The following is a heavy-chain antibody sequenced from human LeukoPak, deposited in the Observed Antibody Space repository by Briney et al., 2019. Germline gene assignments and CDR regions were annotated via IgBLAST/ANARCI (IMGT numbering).Heavy chain of an antibody. CDR3: ARGGWYGDPYYYYYMDV. CDR1: GYTFTSYG. D-gene: IGHD6-19*01. Sequence: GASVKVSCKASGYTFTSYGISWVRQAPGQGLEWMGWISAYNGNTNYAQKLQGRVTMTTDTSTSTAYMELRSLRSDDTAVYYCARGGWYGDPYYYYYMDVWGKGTTVTVSS. J-gene: IGHJ6*03. CDR2: ISAYNGNT. V-gene: IGHV1-18*01.